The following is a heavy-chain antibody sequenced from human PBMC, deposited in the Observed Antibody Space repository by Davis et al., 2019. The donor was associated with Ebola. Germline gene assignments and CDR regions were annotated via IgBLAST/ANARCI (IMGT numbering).Heavy chain of an antibody. D-gene: IGHD5-12*01. CDR3: ARGWLRTGFDY. CDR1: GDSVYGKNGA. V-gene: IGHV6-1*01. Sequence: PSETLSLTCAISGDSVYGKNGAWNWIRQSPSRGLEWLGRTYYTSKWFNDYAVSVKSRITINPDTSKNQFSLQLSSVTPEDTAVYYCARGWLRTGFDYWGQGTLVIVSS. CDR2: TYYTSKWFN. J-gene: IGHJ4*02.